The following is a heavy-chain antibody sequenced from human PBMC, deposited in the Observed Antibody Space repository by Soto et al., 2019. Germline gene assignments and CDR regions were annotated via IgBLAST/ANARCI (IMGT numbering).Heavy chain of an antibody. V-gene: IGHV1-8*01. J-gene: IGHJ5*02. CDR2: MNPNSGNT. Sequence: QVQLVQSGAEVKKPGASVKVSCKASGYTFPSYDINWVRQATGQGLEWMGWMNPNSGNTGYAQKFQGRVTMTRNTSTSTAYMERTSVRSEDTAVYYCARGHYGTSAWFDPWGQGTLVTVSS. CDR1: GYTFPSYD. CDR3: ARGHYGTSAWFDP. D-gene: IGHD3-10*01.